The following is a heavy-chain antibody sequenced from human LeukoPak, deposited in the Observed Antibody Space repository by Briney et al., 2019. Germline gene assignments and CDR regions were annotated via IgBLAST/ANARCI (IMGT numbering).Heavy chain of an antibody. CDR3: AKGSPDGSGWSYGMDV. V-gene: IGHV3-30*18. CDR2: ISYDGSNK. CDR1: GFTFSSYG. D-gene: IGHD6-19*01. J-gene: IGHJ6*02. Sequence: GGSLRLSCAASGFTFSSYGMHRVRQAPGKGLEWVAVISYDGSNKYYADSVKGRFTISRDNSKNTLYLQMNSLRTEDTAVYYCAKGSPDGSGWSYGMDVWGQGTTVTVSS.